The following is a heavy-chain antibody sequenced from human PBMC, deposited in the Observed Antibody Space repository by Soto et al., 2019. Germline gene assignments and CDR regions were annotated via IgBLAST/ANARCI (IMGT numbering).Heavy chain of an antibody. D-gene: IGHD1-26*01. CDR3: ARGGAGGRHYYYYGMDV. J-gene: IGHJ6*02. CDR1: GYTFTGYY. CDR2: INPNSGGT. V-gene: IGHV1-2*04. Sequence: GASVKVSCKASGYTFTGYYMHWVRQAPGQGLEWMGWINPNSGGTNYAQKFQGWVTMTRDTSISTAYMELSRLRSDDTAVYYCARGGAGGRHYYYYGMDVWGQGTTVTVSS.